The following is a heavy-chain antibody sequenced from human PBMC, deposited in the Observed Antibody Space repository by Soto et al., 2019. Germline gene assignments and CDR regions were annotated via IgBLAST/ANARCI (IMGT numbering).Heavy chain of an antibody. J-gene: IGHJ4*02. Sequence: GGSLRLSCVASAFSFTNAWMSWVRQAPGKGLEWVGRIKSITDGGTTDYAAPVKGRFTISRDDSNNTLYLQMNSLKTEDTAVYHCYTGRSTYGLDSWGQGTLVTVSS. CDR2: IKSITDGGTT. V-gene: IGHV3-15*01. D-gene: IGHD5-18*01. CDR1: AFSFTNAW. CDR3: YTGRSTYGLDS.